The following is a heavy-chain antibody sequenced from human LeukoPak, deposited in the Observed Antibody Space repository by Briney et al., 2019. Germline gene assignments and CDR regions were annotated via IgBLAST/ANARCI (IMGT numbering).Heavy chain of an antibody. D-gene: IGHD3-9*01. Sequence: PGGSLRLSCAASGFTFSSYAMHWVRQAPGKGLEWVAVISYDGSNKYYADSVKGRSTISRDNSKNTLYLQMNSLRAEDTAVYYCARLGDTYYDILTGYYEDAFDIWGQGTMVTVSS. J-gene: IGHJ3*02. CDR1: GFTFSSYA. CDR2: ISYDGSNK. V-gene: IGHV3-30-3*01. CDR3: ARLGDTYYDILTGYYEDAFDI.